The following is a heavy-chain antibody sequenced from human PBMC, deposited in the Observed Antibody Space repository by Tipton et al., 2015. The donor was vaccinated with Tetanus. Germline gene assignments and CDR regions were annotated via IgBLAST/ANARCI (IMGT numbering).Heavy chain of an antibody. J-gene: IGHJ4*02. V-gene: IGHV4-30-2*01. CDR1: GGLITTGGYS. D-gene: IGHD2-2*01. CDR2: IYQTDST. CDR3: ARVACSSTSCYSHYFDY. Sequence: TLSLTSTVSGGLITTGGYSWGWIRQLPGQGLEWLGYIYQTDSTYYNPSVRSRVNISLDRSENQISLMLTSVTAADTAVYYCARVACSSTSCYSHYFDYWGPGSLVTVSS.